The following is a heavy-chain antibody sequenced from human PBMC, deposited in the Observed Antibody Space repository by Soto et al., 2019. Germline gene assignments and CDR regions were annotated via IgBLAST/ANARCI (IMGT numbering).Heavy chain of an antibody. Sequence: LRLSCAASGFTFSSYAMHWVRQAPGKGLEWVAVISYDGSNKYYADSVKGRFTISRDNSKNTLYLQMNSLRAEDTAVYYCARDSSSTVFDYWGQGTLVTVSS. CDR1: GFTFSSYA. J-gene: IGHJ4*02. CDR2: ISYDGSNK. V-gene: IGHV3-30-3*01. D-gene: IGHD4-17*01. CDR3: ARDSSSTVFDY.